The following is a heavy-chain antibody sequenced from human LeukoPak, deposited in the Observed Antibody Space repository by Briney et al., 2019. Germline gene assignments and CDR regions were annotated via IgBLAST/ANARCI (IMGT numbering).Heavy chain of an antibody. V-gene: IGHV4-34*01. Sequence: SETLSLTCAVYGGSFSGYYWSWIRQPPGKGLEWIGEINHSGSTNYNPSLKSRVTISVDTSKNQFSLKLSSVTAADTAVYYCARGPGPYYYGSGNAFDIWGQGTMVTVSS. CDR2: INHSGST. CDR3: ARGPGPYYYGSGNAFDI. D-gene: IGHD3-10*01. CDR1: GGSFSGYY. J-gene: IGHJ3*02.